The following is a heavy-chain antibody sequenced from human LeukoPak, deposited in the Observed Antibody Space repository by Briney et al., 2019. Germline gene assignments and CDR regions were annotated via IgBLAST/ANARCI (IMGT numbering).Heavy chain of an antibody. V-gene: IGHV3-30-3*01. CDR2: ISYDGSNK. CDR1: GFTFTSYA. J-gene: IGHJ4*02. D-gene: IGHD3-10*01. CDR3: ARENMVRGVMSFDY. Sequence: PGRSLRLSCAASGFTFTSYAMSWVRQTPGKGLEWVAVISYDGSNKYYADSVKGRLTISRDNSKNTLYLQMNSLRAEDTAVYYCARENMVRGVMSFDYWGQGTLVTVSS.